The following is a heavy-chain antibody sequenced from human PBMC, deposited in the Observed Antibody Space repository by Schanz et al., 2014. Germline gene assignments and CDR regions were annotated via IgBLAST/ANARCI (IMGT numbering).Heavy chain of an antibody. CDR1: GFTFRDYY. V-gene: IGHV3-33*08. D-gene: IGHD3-10*01. CDR3: ARESGGYFDN. Sequence: VQLVESGGGLVKPGGSLRLSCAGTGFTFRDYYMSWIRQAPGQGLEWVAVIFYDGSNKYYADSVKGRFTISRDNAKNSLYLQMNSLRAEDTAVYYCARESGGYFDNGGQGTLVTVSS. CDR2: IFYDGSNK. J-gene: IGHJ4*02.